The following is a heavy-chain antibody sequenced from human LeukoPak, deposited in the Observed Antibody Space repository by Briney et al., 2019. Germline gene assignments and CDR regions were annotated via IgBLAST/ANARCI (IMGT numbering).Heavy chain of an antibody. CDR1: GGSISSSSYY. D-gene: IGHD2-15*01. V-gene: IGHV4-30-2*01. CDR2: IYHSGST. J-gene: IGHJ5*02. Sequence: PSETLSLTCTVSGGSISSSSYYWSWIRQPPGKGLEWIGYIYHSGSTYYNPSLKSRVTISVDRSKNQFSLKLSSVTAADMAVYYCASARFGSPFDPWGQGTLVTVSS. CDR3: ASARFGSPFDP.